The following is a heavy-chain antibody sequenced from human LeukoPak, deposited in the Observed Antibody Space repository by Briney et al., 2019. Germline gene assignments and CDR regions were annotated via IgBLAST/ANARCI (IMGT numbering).Heavy chain of an antibody. CDR1: GYSFTNYY. D-gene: IGHD2-15*01. CDR3: ARAFSVSAGFDI. CDR2: INPTGGST. V-gene: IGHV1-46*01. J-gene: IGHJ3*02. Sequence: ASVKVSCKASGYSFTNYYMHWVRQAPGQGLEWMGIINPTGGSTSYAQKFQGRVTMTRDTSTRTVYMELSSLRSEDTAMYYCARAFSVSAGFDIWGQGTMVTVSS.